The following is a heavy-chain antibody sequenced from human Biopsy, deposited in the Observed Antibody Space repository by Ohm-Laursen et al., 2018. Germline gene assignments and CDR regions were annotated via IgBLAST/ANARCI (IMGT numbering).Heavy chain of an antibody. V-gene: IGHV4-34*01. CDR1: GGSLSGYY. Sequence: SQTLSLTCSVYGGSLSGYYWNWIRQSPGKGLEWIGEINHRGFTSNNPSLKSRVTISVDTSKNQFSLKLNSVTAADTAVYYCGRREVVITHDAFDTWGQGTMVTVSS. J-gene: IGHJ3*02. D-gene: IGHD3-22*01. CDR3: GRREVVITHDAFDT. CDR2: INHRGFT.